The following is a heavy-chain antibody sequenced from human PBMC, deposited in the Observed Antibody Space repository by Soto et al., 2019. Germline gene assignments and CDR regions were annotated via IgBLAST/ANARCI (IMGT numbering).Heavy chain of an antibody. CDR2: INAGNGNT. CDR1: GHTFTGHA. V-gene: IGHV1-3*01. J-gene: IGHJ4*02. CDR3: ARAVAVPADFDY. Sequence: ASVKVSCKASGHTFTGHAMHWVRQAPGQRLEWMGWINAGNGNTKYSQKFQGRVTITRDTSASTAYMELSSLRSEDTAVYYCARAVAVPADFDYWGQGLQVTVSS. D-gene: IGHD6-19*01.